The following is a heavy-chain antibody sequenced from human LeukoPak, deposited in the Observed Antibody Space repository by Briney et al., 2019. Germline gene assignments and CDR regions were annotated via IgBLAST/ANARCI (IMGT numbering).Heavy chain of an antibody. CDR3: ARGPIPYSSDWHGGVWFAP. J-gene: IGHJ5*02. CDR2: INPNSGGT. Sequence: ASVKVSCKASGYTFTGYYIYWVRQAPGQGLEWMGWINPNSGGTDYAQKFQGRVTMTRDTSISTAYMELSSLRSDDTAVYYCARGPIPYSSDWHGGVWFAPWGQGTLVIVSS. V-gene: IGHV1-2*02. CDR1: GYTFTGYY. D-gene: IGHD6-19*01.